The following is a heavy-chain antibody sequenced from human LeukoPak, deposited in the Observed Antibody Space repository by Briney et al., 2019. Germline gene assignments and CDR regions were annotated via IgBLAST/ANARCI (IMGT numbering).Heavy chain of an antibody. Sequence: GGSLRLSCAASGLNFSSYVMSWVRQAPGKGLEWVSAISGSGGSTYYADSVKGRLTISRDNAENSLYLQMNSLRAEDTAVYYCAREDPYDGYSSSWYGDYWGQGTLVTVSS. V-gene: IGHV3-23*01. CDR3: AREDPYDGYSSSWYGDY. D-gene: IGHD6-13*01. J-gene: IGHJ4*02. CDR1: GLNFSSYV. CDR2: ISGSGGST.